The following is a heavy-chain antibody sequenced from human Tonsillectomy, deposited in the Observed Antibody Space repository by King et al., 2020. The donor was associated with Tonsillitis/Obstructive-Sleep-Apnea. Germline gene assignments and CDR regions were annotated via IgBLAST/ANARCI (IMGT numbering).Heavy chain of an antibody. CDR2: LNGSGGGK. CDR3: ANFRPGDYIWGSYRPYFDF. J-gene: IGHJ4*02. CDR1: GFPFSNHP. V-gene: IGHV3-23*04. Sequence: VQLVQSGGGLVQPGGSLRLSCAASGFPFSNHPMTWVRQAPGKGLEWVSGLNGSGGGKYYADSVRGRFTITRDNSKNTLYLQRKSLTADDTATYYGANFRPGDYIWGSYRPYFDFWGQGTLVIVSS. D-gene: IGHD3-16*02.